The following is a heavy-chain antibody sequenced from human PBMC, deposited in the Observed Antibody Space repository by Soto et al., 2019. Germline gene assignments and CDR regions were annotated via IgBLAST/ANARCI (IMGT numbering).Heavy chain of an antibody. D-gene: IGHD6-13*01. CDR2: ILSDGSKQ. CDR3: ARGGLQHALDV. J-gene: IGHJ6*02. CDR1: RFTFSYYA. V-gene: IGHV3-30*04. Sequence: GGSLRLSCAASRFTFSYYAMHWIRQAPGKGLEWMAVILSDGSKQYYAESVKGRFTISRDNAENTLYLQMNSLRAEDTAVYYCARGGLQHALDVWGQGSTVTVSS.